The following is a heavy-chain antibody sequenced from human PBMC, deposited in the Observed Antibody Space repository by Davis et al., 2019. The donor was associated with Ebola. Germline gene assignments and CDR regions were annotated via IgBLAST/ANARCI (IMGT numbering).Heavy chain of an antibody. CDR1: GFTFATFG. V-gene: IGHV3-21*05. Sequence: PGGSLRLSCAASGFTFATFGMYWFRQAPGKGLEWVSYIGSNNNDINYADSVKGRFTISRDNAKNSLYLQMSSLRVEDTAVYYCTRDRSAAGWGQGTLVTVSS. D-gene: IGHD6-13*01. CDR3: TRDRSAAG. CDR2: IGSNNNDI. J-gene: IGHJ4*02.